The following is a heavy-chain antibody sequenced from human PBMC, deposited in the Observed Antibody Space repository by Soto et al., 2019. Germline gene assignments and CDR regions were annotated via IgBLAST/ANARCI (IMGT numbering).Heavy chain of an antibody. V-gene: IGHV3-30*18. J-gene: IGHJ4*02. Sequence: QVQLVESGGGVVQPGRSLRLSCAASGFTFSSYGMHWVRQAPGKGLEWVAVISYDGSNKYYADSVKGRFTISRDNSKNTRYLQMNSLRAEDTAVYYCAKEGIAVAGTDWYYFDYWGQGTLVTVSS. D-gene: IGHD6-19*01. CDR2: ISYDGSNK. CDR1: GFTFSSYG. CDR3: AKEGIAVAGTDWYYFDY.